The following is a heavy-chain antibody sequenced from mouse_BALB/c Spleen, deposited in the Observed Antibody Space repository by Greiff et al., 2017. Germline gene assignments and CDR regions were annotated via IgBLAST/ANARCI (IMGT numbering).Heavy chain of an antibody. J-gene: IGHJ2*01. D-gene: IGHD2-3*01. V-gene: IGHV5-6-4*01. Sequence: EVMLVESGGGLVKPGGSLKLSCAASGFTFSSYTMSWVRQTPEKRLEWVATISSGGSYTYYPDSVKGRFTISRDNAKNTLYLQMSSLKSEDTAMYYCTRVPYDGYYVGYWGQGTTLTVSS. CDR3: TRVPYDGYYVGY. CDR1: GFTFSSYT. CDR2: ISSGGSYT.